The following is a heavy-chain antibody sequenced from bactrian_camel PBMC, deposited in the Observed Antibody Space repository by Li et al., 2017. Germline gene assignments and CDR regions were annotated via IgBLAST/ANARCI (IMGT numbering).Heavy chain of an antibody. CDR1: GGTFSRWV. D-gene: IGHD4*01. CDR3: AKGELEATIWALGY. CDR2: IVSGGI. V-gene: IGHV3S1*01. J-gene: IGHJ6*01. Sequence: VQLVESGGGLVRPGGSLRLSCKVSGGTFSRWVMDWVRQAPGKGLEWVSTIVSGGIYYADSVKGRFTISRDNAKNTLYLQLNSLKTEDMAMYYCAKGELEATIWALGYWGQGTQVTVS.